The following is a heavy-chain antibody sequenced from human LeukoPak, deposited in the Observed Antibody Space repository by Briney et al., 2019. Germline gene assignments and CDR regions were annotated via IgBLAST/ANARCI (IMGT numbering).Heavy chain of an antibody. V-gene: IGHV3-23*01. CDR2: ISGSGGST. CDR3: AKGITIFGVVQGWDY. CDR1: GFTFSSYA. D-gene: IGHD3-3*01. Sequence: GGSLRLSCAAFGFTFSSYAMSWVRQAPGKGLEWVSAISGSGGSTYYADSVKGRFTISRDNSKNTLYLQMNSLRAEDTAVYYCAKGITIFGVVQGWDYWGQGTLVTVSS. J-gene: IGHJ4*02.